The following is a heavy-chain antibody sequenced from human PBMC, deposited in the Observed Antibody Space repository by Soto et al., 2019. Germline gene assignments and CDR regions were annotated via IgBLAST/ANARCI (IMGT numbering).Heavy chain of an antibody. CDR1: GGSISGHY. D-gene: IGHD6-19*01. Sequence: NPXETLSLTCTVSGGSISGHYWIWIRQSPGKGLEWIGYIFYTGSTNYNPSLKSRVTLSADTSKNQFSLRLSSVTAADTAVYYCARVGSSGWSPDYWGQGTLVTVSS. V-gene: IGHV4-59*11. CDR3: ARVGSSGWSPDY. J-gene: IGHJ4*02. CDR2: IFYTGST.